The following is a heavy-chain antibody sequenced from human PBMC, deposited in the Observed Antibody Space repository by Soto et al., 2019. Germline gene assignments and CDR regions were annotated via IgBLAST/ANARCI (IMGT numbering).Heavy chain of an antibody. CDR2: IYYSGTT. D-gene: IGHD1-1*01. CDR1: GGSISSSSYY. V-gene: IGHV4-39*01. J-gene: IGHJ6*03. CDR3: ARLGRTTLRYYYMDV. Sequence: SETLSLTCTVSGGSISSSSYYWGWIRQPPGKGLQWIGSIYYSGTTYYNPSLRSRVTVFVDTSKNQFSLRLSSVTAADTAVYYCARLGRTTLRYYYMDVWGKGTTVTVSS.